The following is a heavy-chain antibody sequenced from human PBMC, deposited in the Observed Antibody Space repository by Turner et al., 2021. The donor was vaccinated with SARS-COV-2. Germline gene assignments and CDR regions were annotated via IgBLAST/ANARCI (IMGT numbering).Heavy chain of an antibody. D-gene: IGHD3-22*01. CDR1: VGTFSSYA. CDR3: ARARGVDYYDSSGQRFDP. V-gene: IGHV1-69*01. Sequence: QVQLVQSGAEVKKPGSSVKVSCKASVGTFSSYAISWVRQAPGQGLEWMGGIIPIFGTANYAQKFQGRVTITADESTRTAYMELSSLRSEDTAVYYCARARGVDYYDSSGQRFDPWGQGTLVTVSS. CDR2: IIPIFGTA. J-gene: IGHJ5*02.